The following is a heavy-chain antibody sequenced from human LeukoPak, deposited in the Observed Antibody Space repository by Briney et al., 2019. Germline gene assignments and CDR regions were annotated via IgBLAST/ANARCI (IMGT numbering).Heavy chain of an antibody. CDR3: ARGFRGANWFDP. CDR2: IKQDGSEK. V-gene: IGHV3-7*05. CDR1: TFAFSTYP. Sequence: GGSLRLSCAASTFAFSTYPMSWVRQAPEKGLEWVANIKQDGSEKYYVDSVKGRFTISRDNAENSLYLQMNSLRAEDTAVYYCARGFRGANWFDPWGQGTLVTVSS. D-gene: IGHD3-10*01. J-gene: IGHJ5*02.